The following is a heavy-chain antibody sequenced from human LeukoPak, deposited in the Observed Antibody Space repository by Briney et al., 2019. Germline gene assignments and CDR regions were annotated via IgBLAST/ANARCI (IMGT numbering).Heavy chain of an antibody. D-gene: IGHD3-22*01. V-gene: IGHV3-15*07. CDR1: GFTSSNAY. CDR3: ARTYYHGSTAYSHDAFDL. J-gene: IGHJ3*01. CDR2: IKPKTDGETT. Sequence: PGGSLRLSCAASGFTSSNAYMNWVRQAPGKGLEWVGRIKPKTDGETTEYAAPVKDRFSISRDDSKSMMYLQMNSLKTEDTAVYYCARTYYHGSTAYSHDAFDLWGQGTKVTVSS.